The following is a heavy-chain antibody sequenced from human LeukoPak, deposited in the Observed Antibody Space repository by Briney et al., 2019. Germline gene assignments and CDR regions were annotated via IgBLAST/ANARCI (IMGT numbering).Heavy chain of an antibody. V-gene: IGHV4-59*01. D-gene: IGHD2-21*02. CDR3: ARVCGGDCYPLGFDP. Sequence: SETLSLTCTVSGGSMSSYYWSWIRQPPGKGLEWIGYIYYSGSTNYNPSLKSRVTISVDTSKHKFSLKVRSVTAADTAVYYCARVCGGDCYPLGFDPWGQGTLVTVSS. J-gene: IGHJ5*02. CDR2: IYYSGST. CDR1: GGSMSSYY.